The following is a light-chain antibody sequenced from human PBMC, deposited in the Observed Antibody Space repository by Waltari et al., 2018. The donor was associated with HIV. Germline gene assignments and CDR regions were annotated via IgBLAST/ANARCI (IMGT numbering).Light chain of an antibody. J-gene: IGLJ2*01. CDR2: GNK. V-gene: IGLV1-40*01. CDR3: QSYDITLSASVV. CDR1: TSKLGADYD. Sequence: QSVLTPPPSVSGAPGQRVTIPCPGSTSKLGADYDVPWYQQIPGTAPKLLISGNKNRPSGVPDRFSASKSGTSASLTITGLQAEDEADYFCQSYDITLSASVVFGGGTKLTVL.